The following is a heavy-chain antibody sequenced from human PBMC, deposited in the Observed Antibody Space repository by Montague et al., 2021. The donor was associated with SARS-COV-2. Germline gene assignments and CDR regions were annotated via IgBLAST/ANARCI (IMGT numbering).Heavy chain of an antibody. V-gene: IGHV4-61*02. J-gene: IGHJ6*02. CDR3: ARERSADYYDGSGYHSYRSGMDV. D-gene: IGHD3-22*01. Sequence: TLSLTCTVSGGSVSSGSYYWSWIRQPAGKGLEWIGRIYTSGSSNYNPSLKSRVTISVDTSKNRFSLKLSSVTAADTAVYYCARERSADYYDGSGYHSYRSGMDVWGQGTTVTVSS. CDR2: IYTSGSS. CDR1: GGSVSSGSYY.